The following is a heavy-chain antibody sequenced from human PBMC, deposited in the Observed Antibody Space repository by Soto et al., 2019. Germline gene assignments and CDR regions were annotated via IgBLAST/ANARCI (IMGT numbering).Heavy chain of an antibody. CDR1: GFTFSDYY. Sequence: PGGSLRLSCAASGFTFSDYYMSWIRQAPGKGLEWVSYISSSSSYTNYADSVKGRFTISRDNAKNSLYLQMNSLRAEDTAVYYCARERNNWNDFSARVGGYGMDVWGQGTTVTVSS. CDR3: ARERNNWNDFSARVGGYGMDV. D-gene: IGHD1-1*01. CDR2: ISSSSSYT. J-gene: IGHJ6*02. V-gene: IGHV3-11*06.